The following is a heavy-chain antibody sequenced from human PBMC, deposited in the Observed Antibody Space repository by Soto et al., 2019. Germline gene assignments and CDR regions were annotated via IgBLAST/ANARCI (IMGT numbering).Heavy chain of an antibody. D-gene: IGHD6-19*01. V-gene: IGHV1-3*01. CDR1: GYTFTNNT. Sequence: ASVKVSCKASGYTFTNNTMHWVRQAPGQRLEWMGWINAGSGDTKYSEKFLGRVTFTRDTSASTDYMDLTSLRSEDTALYYCAKDRGRGWFSYFDCWGQGTLVTVS. CDR2: INAGSGDT. CDR3: AKDRGRGWFSYFDC. J-gene: IGHJ4*02.